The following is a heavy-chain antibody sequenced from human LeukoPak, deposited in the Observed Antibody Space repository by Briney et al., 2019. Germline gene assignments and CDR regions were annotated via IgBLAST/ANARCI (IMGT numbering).Heavy chain of an antibody. V-gene: IGHV4-61*02. CDR2: IYTSGST. CDR3: ARAESRRYYYGMDV. Sequence: SETLSLTCTVSGGSISSGSYYWSWIRQPAGTGLEWIGRIYTSGSTNYNPSLKSRVTISVDTSKNQFSLKLSSVPAADTAVYYCARAESRRYYYGMDVWGQGTTVTVSS. CDR1: GGSISSGSYY. J-gene: IGHJ6*02.